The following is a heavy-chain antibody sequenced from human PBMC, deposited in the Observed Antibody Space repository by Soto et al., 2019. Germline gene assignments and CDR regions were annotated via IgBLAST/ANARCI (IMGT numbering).Heavy chain of an antibody. V-gene: IGHV1-69*13. J-gene: IGHJ4*02. D-gene: IGHD3-22*01. CDR3: ARDGTLYDSSAYYYVY. Sequence: GPTEDLSYSASRHTHRRYYIHCAPHPPTQGLEWMGGIIPVFGKANYAQKFQGRVTITADESTTTGYMELRSLTSEDTAVYYCARDGTLYDSSAYYYVYWGQGTLVTVS. CDR1: RHTHRRYY. CDR2: IIPVFGKA.